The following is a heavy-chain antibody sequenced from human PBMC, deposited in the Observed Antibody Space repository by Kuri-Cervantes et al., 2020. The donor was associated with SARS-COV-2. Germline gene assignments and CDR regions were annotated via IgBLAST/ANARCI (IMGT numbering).Heavy chain of an antibody. V-gene: IGHV5-51*01. CDR2: IYPGDSDT. Sequence: KVSCKGSGYSFTNYWIGWVRQMPGKGLEWMGIIYPGDSDTRYSPSFQGQVTISADKSNTTAYLQWSSLKASDTAVYYCARHRNPYSDYSLDLWGQGTLVTVSS. CDR1: GYSFTNYW. CDR3: ARHRNPYSDYSLDL. D-gene: IGHD4-11*01. J-gene: IGHJ5*02.